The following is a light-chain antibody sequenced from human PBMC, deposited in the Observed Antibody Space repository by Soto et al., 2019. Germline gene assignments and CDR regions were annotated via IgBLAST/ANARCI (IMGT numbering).Light chain of an antibody. CDR3: QQYNSDWT. CDR1: ECVSTN. Sequence: IEMSQSPSTLSLAPGERVTLSCRASECVSTNLAWYQQKAGQAPRLLIYGASTRATGIPARFSGSGSGTEFTLTISGLQSEDFATYYCQQYNSDWTFGQGTKVDIK. J-gene: IGKJ1*01. CDR2: GAS. V-gene: IGKV3-15*01.